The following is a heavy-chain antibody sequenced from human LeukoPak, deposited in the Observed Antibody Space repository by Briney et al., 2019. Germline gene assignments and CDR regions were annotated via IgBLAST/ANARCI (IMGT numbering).Heavy chain of an antibody. V-gene: IGHV3-23*01. CDR2: ISGSGGST. CDR3: AKTNKKYCGGDCYIDY. D-gene: IGHD2-21*02. J-gene: IGHJ4*02. CDR1: GFTFSSYA. Sequence: GGSLRLSCAASGFTFSSYAMSWVRQAPGKGLEWVSAISGSGGSTYYADSVKGRFTISRDNSENTLYLQMNSLRAEDTAVYYCAKTNKKYCGGDCYIDYWGQGTLVTVSS.